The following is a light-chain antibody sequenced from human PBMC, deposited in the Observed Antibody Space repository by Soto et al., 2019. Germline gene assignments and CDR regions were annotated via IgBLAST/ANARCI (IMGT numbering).Light chain of an antibody. Sequence: PGERATLSCRASQSVAGNSLAWYRHKPGQAPKLVIYGASNRSAGVPDRFVGSGSGTDFTLTISRLEPEDFAVYYCQQYGSSRDTFGQGTKLEIK. CDR1: QSVAGNS. J-gene: IGKJ2*01. CDR3: QQYGSSRDT. V-gene: IGKV3-20*01. CDR2: GAS.